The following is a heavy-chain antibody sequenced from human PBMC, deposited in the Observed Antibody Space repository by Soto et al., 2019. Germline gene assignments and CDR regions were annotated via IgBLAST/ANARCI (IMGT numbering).Heavy chain of an antibody. CDR1: GGNFRSQS. CDR3: ARDRDVAAPGTVDTHYYYGMDV. V-gene: IGHV1-69*08. Sequence: QVQLVQSGAEVKKPGSSVKVSCKASGGNFRSQSISISWVRQAPGQGLEWMGRAIPVRGVANYAQKFQGRVTITADKSTSTAYMELRSLRSEDTAIYYCARDRDVAAPGTVDTHYYYGMDVGGQGTTVTFSS. CDR2: AIPVRGVA. D-gene: IGHD6-13*01. J-gene: IGHJ6*02.